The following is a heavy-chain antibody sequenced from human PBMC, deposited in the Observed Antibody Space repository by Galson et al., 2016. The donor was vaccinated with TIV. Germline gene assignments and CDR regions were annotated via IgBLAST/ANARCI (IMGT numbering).Heavy chain of an antibody. D-gene: IGHD1-1*01. V-gene: IGHV3-30-3*01. Sequence: SLRLSCAASGFTFGDYAMHWVRQAPGKGLEWVAVISYDGTSTYYTDSVKGRFTISRDNSKNTLFLQMNSLKVDDTAAYYCARDKATGHPYYYAYMDVWGKGATVTVSS. CDR2: ISYDGTST. CDR3: ARDKATGHPYYYAYMDV. J-gene: IGHJ6*03. CDR1: GFTFGDYA.